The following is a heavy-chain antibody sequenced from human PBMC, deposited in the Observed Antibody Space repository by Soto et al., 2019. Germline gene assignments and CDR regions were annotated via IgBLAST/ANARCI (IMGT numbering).Heavy chain of an antibody. CDR3: ARGPPSRYFDWSQKSDYYGMDV. J-gene: IGHJ6*02. V-gene: IGHV3-33*01. D-gene: IGHD3-9*01. CDR2: IWYDGSNK. Sequence: GGSLRLSCAASGFTFSSYGMHWVRQAPGKGLEWVAVIWYDGSNKYYADSVKGRFTISRDNSKNTLYLQMNSLRAEDTAVYYCARGPPSRYFDWSQKSDYYGMDVWGRGTTVTVSS. CDR1: GFTFSSYG.